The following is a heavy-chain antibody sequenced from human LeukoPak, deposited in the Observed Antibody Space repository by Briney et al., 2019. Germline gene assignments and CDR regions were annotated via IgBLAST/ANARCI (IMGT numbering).Heavy chain of an antibody. CDR3: ARKLGAFDY. D-gene: IGHD7-27*01. J-gene: IGHJ4*02. Sequence: PSETLSLTCAVYGGSFSGYYWSWIRQPPGKGLEWIGEINHSGSTNYNPSLKSRVTISVDTSKNQFSLKLSSVTAADTAVYCCARKLGAFDYWGQGTLVTVSS. CDR1: GGSFSGYY. V-gene: IGHV4-34*01. CDR2: INHSGST.